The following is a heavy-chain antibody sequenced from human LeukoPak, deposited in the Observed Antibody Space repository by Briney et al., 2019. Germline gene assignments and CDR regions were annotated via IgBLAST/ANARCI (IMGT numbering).Heavy chain of an antibody. Sequence: PGGSLRLSCTASGFTFGDYAMGWFRQAPGKGLEWVGFIRSKAYGGTTEYAASVKGRFTISRDDSKSIAHPQMNGLKTEDTAVYYCTLALYTTYYYDSSGYYPPPDYWGQGTLVTVSS. D-gene: IGHD3-22*01. V-gene: IGHV3-49*03. CDR1: GFTFGDYA. CDR2: IRSKAYGGTT. CDR3: TLALYTTYYYDSSGYYPPPDY. J-gene: IGHJ4*02.